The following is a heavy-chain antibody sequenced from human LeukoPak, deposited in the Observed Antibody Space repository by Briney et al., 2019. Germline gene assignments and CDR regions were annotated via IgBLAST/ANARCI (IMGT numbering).Heavy chain of an antibody. J-gene: IGHJ4*02. V-gene: IGHV4-4*02. CDR3: SRESGPYCPFGQ. D-gene: IGHD1-26*01. Sequence: SETLSLTCAVSGVSITTTNFCSWVRQPPGGGLEWIVVISLRGRTQYNPSLKSRVNISIDKSKNHLYLCLASVTDGDTVVYYCSRESGPYCPFGQWGEGTLVAVTS. CDR1: GVSITTTNF. CDR2: ISLRGRT.